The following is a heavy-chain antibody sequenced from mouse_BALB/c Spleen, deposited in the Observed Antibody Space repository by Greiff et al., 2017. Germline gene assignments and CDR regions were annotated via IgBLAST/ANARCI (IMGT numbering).Heavy chain of an antibody. J-gene: IGHJ4*01. CDR3: ARDDDYDGDYYAMDY. CDR1: GFTFSSYA. D-gene: IGHD2-4*01. Sequence: EVKLVESGGGLVQPGGSLKLSCAASGFTFSSYAMSWVRQTPEKRLEWVASISSGGSTYYPDSVKGRFTISRDNARNILYLQMSSLRSEDTAMYYCARDDDYDGDYYAMDYWGQGTSVTVSS. CDR2: ISSGGST. V-gene: IGHV5-6-5*01.